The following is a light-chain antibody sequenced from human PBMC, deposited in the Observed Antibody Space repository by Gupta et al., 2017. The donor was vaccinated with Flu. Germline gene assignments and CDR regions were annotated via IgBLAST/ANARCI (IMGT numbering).Light chain of an antibody. V-gene: IGKV1-39*01. Sequence: DIHVTQSPCHLSASVGDRVTITCRASHSISKSLNWYQQKAETAPKLLIYGASSLQSGVPSRFSGTGCGTDFTLTISRLQAGYFATYYRQQTYSTVHTFGQGTKVAI. CDR3: QQTYSTVHT. CDR1: HSISKS. CDR2: GAS. J-gene: IGKJ2*01.